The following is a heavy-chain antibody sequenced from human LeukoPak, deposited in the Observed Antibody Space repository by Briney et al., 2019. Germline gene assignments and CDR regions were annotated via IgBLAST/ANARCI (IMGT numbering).Heavy chain of an antibody. V-gene: IGHV3-30-3*01. D-gene: IGHD6-19*01. CDR3: ARVTPVAGHFDY. Sequence: GGSLRLSCAASGFTFSSYAMHWVRQAPGKGLEWVAVISYDGSNKYYADSVEGRFTISRDNSKNTLYLQMNSLRAEDTAVYYCARVTPVAGHFDYWGQGTLVTVSS. J-gene: IGHJ4*02. CDR2: ISYDGSNK. CDR1: GFTFSSYA.